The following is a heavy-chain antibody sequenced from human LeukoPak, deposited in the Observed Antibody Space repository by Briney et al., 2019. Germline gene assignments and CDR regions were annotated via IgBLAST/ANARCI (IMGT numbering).Heavy chain of an antibody. D-gene: IGHD4-17*01. CDR3: ARGHTVRGMDV. CDR1: GGSISVYY. CDR2: IYGSGAT. Sequence: SETLSLTCTVSGGSISVYYWNWIRQPPGKGLEWLGYIYGSGATNYNPSLKSRVIISVDKSRYQFSLNLTSVTAADTAMYYCARGHTVRGMDVWGQGTTVTVSS. J-gene: IGHJ6*02. V-gene: IGHV4-59*01.